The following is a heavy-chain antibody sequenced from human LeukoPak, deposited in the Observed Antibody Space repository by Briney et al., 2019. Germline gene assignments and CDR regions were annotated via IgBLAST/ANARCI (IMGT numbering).Heavy chain of an antibody. V-gene: IGHV3-30*02. Sequence: GGSLRLSCAASGFTFSSYGMHWVRQAPGKGLEWVAFIRYDGSNKYYADSVKGRFTISRDNSKNTLYLQMNSLKTEDTAVYYCTREGDTAGYYLSFDYWGQGTLVTVSS. CDR2: IRYDGSNK. CDR3: TREGDTAGYYLSFDY. CDR1: GFTFSSYG. J-gene: IGHJ4*02. D-gene: IGHD3-9*01.